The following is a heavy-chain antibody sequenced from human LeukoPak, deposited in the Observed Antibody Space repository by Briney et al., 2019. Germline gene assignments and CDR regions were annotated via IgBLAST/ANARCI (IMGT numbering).Heavy chain of an antibody. J-gene: IGHJ4*02. D-gene: IGHD5-24*01. CDR3: ARVRGEMATIMAPLNLDY. CDR2: INHSGST. CDR1: GVSFSGYY. V-gene: IGHV4-34*01. Sequence: SETLSLTCAVYGVSFSGYYWSWIRQPPGRGLEWIGEINHSGSTNYNPSLKSRVTISVDTSKNQFSLKLSSVTAADTAVYYCARVRGEMATIMAPLNLDYWGQGTLVTVSS.